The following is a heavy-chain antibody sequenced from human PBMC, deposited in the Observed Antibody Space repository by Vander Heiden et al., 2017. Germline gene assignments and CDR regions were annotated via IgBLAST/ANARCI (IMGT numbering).Heavy chain of an antibody. CDR3: ARADYYGSGNWFGP. D-gene: IGHD3-10*01. CDR2: VYHSGST. Sequence: QESGPALVKPSETLSLPCAVPGFAISSGYFWGWIRQPPGKGLEWIGSVYHSGSTYYNPSLKSRVTISLDTSKNQFSVKLSSVTAADTAVYYCARADYYGSGNWFGPWGQGTLVTVSS. CDR1: GFAISSGYF. V-gene: IGHV4-38-2*01. J-gene: IGHJ5*02.